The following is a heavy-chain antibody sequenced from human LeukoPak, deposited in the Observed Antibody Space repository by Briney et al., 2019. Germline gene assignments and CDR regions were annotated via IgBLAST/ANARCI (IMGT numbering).Heavy chain of an antibody. D-gene: IGHD1-7*01. CDR1: GFTFSSCW. CDR3: ARVSSLTGTIFDS. J-gene: IGHJ4*02. CDR2: INSDGSST. Sequence: GGSLRLSCAASGFTFSSCWMHWVRQDPGKGLVWVARINSDGSSTSYADSVRGRFTISRDNAENTLYLQMSSLRVEDTAVYYCARVSSLTGTIFDSWGQGTLVSVSS. V-gene: IGHV3-74*01.